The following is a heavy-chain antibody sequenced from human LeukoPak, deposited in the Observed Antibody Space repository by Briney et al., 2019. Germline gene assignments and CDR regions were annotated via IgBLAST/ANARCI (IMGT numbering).Heavy chain of an antibody. D-gene: IGHD5-12*01. J-gene: IGHJ4*02. V-gene: IGHV3-23*01. CDR3: AKDTAQGYTFVTIEQDY. CDR1: GITFSRFA. CDR2: VSESGDST. Sequence: PGGSLGLSCAASGITFSRFAMSWVRQAPGKGLEWVSVVSESGDSTHYAESVKGRFTISRDNSKNTLYLEMNRLRADDTGVYYCAKDTAQGYTFVTIEQDYWGQGTLVTVAS.